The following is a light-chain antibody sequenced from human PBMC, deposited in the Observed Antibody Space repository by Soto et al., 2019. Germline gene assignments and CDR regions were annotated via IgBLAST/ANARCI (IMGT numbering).Light chain of an antibody. CDR1: QTVRNSY. CDR3: QQYGTSPYT. CDR2: GAS. Sequence: DIVLTQSPGTLSLSPGERATLSCRASQTVRNSYLAWYQQKPGQAPRLLTYGASGRATGIPDRFSGGGSGTDCTLTISRLEPEDFAVYYCQQYGTSPYTCGQGTKLEIK. V-gene: IGKV3-20*01. J-gene: IGKJ2*01.